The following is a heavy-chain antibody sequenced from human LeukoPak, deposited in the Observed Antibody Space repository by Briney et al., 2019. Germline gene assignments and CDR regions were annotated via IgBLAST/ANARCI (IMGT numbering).Heavy chain of an antibody. V-gene: IGHV3-21*01. D-gene: IGHD3/OR15-3a*01. CDR1: GFTFSSYS. J-gene: IGHJ4*02. CDR2: ISSSSSYI. Sequence: PGRSLRLSCAASGFTFSSYSMNWVRQAPGKGLEWVSSISSSSSYIYYADSVKGRFTISRDNSKNTLYLQMNSLRAEDTAVYYCARDMWTDYFDYWGQGTLVTVSS. CDR3: ARDMWTDYFDY.